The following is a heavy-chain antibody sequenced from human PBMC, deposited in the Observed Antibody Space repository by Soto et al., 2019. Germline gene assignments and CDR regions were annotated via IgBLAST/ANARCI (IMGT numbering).Heavy chain of an antibody. V-gene: IGHV3-23*01. D-gene: IGHD6-19*01. CDR1: GFTFSSYA. CDR2: ISGSGGST. J-gene: IGHJ6*02. Sequence: GGSLRLSCAASGFTFSSYAMSWVRQAPGKGLEWVSAISGSGGSTHYADSVKGRFTISRDNSKNTLYLQMNSLRAEDTAVYYCAKEGEDSSGWYDYYYGMDVWGQGTTVTVSS. CDR3: AKEGEDSSGWYDYYYGMDV.